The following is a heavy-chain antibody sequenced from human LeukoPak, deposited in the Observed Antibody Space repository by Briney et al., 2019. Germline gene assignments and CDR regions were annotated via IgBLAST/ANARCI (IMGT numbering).Heavy chain of an antibody. CDR2: IIPIFGTA. CDR1: GRTFSSYA. V-gene: IGHV1-69*05. D-gene: IGHD6-19*01. Sequence: ASVKVPCKASGRTFSSYAISWVRQAPGPGLEWMGRIIPIFGTANYAQKFQVRVTITTDESTSTAYMELSILRSEDTAVYYCARDQVSVAVAGSFDYWGQGTLVTVSS. J-gene: IGHJ4*02. CDR3: ARDQVSVAVAGSFDY.